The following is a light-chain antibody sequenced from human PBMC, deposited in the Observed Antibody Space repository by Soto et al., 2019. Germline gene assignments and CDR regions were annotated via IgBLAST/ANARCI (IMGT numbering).Light chain of an antibody. CDR2: TTS. V-gene: IGKV1-12*01. CDR3: QQANRFPIA. J-gene: IGKJ5*01. CDR1: QDISSW. Sequence: DIQMTQSPSFVSASVGDRVTVTCRASQDISSWLAWYQPKPGKAPKLLIYTTSTLGSGVPSRFSGSRSGTDFTLTISGLQPEDFATHYCQQANRFPIALGQGTRLEIK.